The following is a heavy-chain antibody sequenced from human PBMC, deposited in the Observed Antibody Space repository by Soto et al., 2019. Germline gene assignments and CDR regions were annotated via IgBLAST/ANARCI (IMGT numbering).Heavy chain of an antibody. Sequence: WWSLRLSCSASVFTFSSYGMHWFRQAPGKGLEWVAVISYDGSNKYYADSVKGRFTISRDNSKNTLYLQMNSLRAEDTAVYYCAKDVSYYDFWSGYYKPKAGYYYYYGMDVWGQGTTVTVSS. CDR1: VFTFSSYG. V-gene: IGHV3-30*18. CDR3: AKDVSYYDFWSGYYKPKAGYYYYYGMDV. CDR2: ISYDGSNK. D-gene: IGHD3-3*01. J-gene: IGHJ6*02.